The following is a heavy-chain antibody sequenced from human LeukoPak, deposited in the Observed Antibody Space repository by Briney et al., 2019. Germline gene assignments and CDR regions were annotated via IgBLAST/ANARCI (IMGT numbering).Heavy chain of an antibody. CDR1: GFTFRNYW. CDR3: ARAGGSGWFDP. D-gene: IGHD3-10*01. CDR2: INIDGST. J-gene: IGHJ5*02. V-gene: IGHV3-74*01. Sequence: GGSLRLSCAASGFTFRNYWMHWVRQAPGKGLVWVTRINIDGSTRYADSVEGRFTISRDNAKNTLYLQMNSLRAEDTAVYYCARAGGSGWFDPWGQGTLVTVSS.